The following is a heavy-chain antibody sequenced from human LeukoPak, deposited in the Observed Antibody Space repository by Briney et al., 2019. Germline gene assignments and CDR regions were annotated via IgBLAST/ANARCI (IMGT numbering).Heavy chain of an antibody. V-gene: IGHV1-46*01. J-gene: IGHJ4*02. D-gene: IGHD3-9*01. CDR3: ARATFDYILTGYNYYFDY. Sequence: ASVKVSCKASGYTFTSYYMHWVRQAPGQGLEWMGIINPSGGSTSYAQKFQGRVTMTRDMSTSTVYMELSSLRSEDTAVYYCARATFDYILTGYNYYFDYWGQGTLVTVSS. CDR1: GYTFTSYY. CDR2: INPSGGST.